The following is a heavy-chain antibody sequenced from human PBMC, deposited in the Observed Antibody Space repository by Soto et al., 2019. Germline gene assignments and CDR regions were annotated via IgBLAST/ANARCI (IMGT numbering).Heavy chain of an antibody. Sequence: PGGSRRLSCAASGFTFSSFLMDWVRQAPGKGLEWVANINPDGSEKHYVDSVKGRFTISRDNAKNSLYLQMSSLTAEDSALYYCSRSLDSWGQGTRVTVSS. CDR1: GFTFSSFL. J-gene: IGHJ4*02. CDR2: INPDGSEK. V-gene: IGHV3-7*01. CDR3: SRSLDS.